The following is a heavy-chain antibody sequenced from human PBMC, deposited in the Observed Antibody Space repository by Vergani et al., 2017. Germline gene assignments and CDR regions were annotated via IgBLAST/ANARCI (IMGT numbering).Heavy chain of an antibody. CDR1: GYTFSGDS. J-gene: IGHJ5*02. V-gene: IGHV3-66*04. CDR3: ARHVWIDP. Sequence: EVQLVQSGGGLVQPGGSLRLSCTGSGYTFSGDSLIWVRQTPKMGLEWISHIHKDDSTDFADSVKGRFTISRDNSRNTVFLQMNRLRVEDTAIYYCARHVWIDPLGQGALVTVSS. CDR2: IHKDDST.